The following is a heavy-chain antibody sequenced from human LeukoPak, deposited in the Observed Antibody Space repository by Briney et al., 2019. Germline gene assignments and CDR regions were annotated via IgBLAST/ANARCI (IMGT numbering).Heavy chain of an antibody. J-gene: IGHJ4*02. D-gene: IGHD3-16*01. V-gene: IGHV4-59*08. CDR2: IYYSGST. Sequence: SETLSLTCTVSGGSISSYYWSWIRQPPGKGLEWIGYIYYSGSTNFNPSLKSRVTISVDTSKNQFSLKLSSVTAADTAVYYCARVSDYVWGSPFDYWGQGTLVTVSS. CDR1: GGSISSYY. CDR3: ARVSDYVWGSPFDY.